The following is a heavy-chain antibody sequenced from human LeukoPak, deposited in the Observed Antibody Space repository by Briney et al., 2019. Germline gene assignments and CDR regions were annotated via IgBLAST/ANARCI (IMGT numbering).Heavy chain of an antibody. Sequence: PGGSLRLSCVACGFSLGNFQMYWVRQAPGKGLEWVSIISLDGSTEFYADSVKGRFTISRDTASNTMHLEMNNLRTEDTAVYYCMRDYMGWFDPWGQGTLVTVSS. CDR3: MRDYMGWFDP. V-gene: IGHV3-30-3*01. D-gene: IGHD3-10*01. J-gene: IGHJ5*02. CDR1: GFSLGNFQ. CDR2: ISLDGSTE.